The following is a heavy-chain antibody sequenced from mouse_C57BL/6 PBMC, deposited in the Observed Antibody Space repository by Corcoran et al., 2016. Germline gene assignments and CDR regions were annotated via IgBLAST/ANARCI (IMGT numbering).Heavy chain of an antibody. CDR2: INPNNGGT. D-gene: IGHD1-3*01. J-gene: IGHJ3*01. CDR1: GYTFTDYY. Sequence: EVQLQQSGPELVKPGASVKISCKASGYTFTDYYMNWVKQSHGKSLEWIGDINPNNGGTSYNQKFKGKATLTVDKSSSTAYMELRSLTSEDSAVYYCARKEGNYWFAYWGQGTLVTVSA. V-gene: IGHV1-26*01. CDR3: ARKEGNYWFAY.